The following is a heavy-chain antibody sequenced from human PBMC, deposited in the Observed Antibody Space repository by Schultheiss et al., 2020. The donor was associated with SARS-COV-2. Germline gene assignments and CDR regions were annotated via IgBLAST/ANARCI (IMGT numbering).Heavy chain of an antibody. D-gene: IGHD6-13*01. CDR3: TTEGVEQQLVRDY. V-gene: IGHV3-15*01. J-gene: IGHJ4*02. CDR2: VKSKTDGGTT. Sequence: GESLKISCAVSGFTFSAYRMHWVRQAPGKGLEWVGRVKSKTDGGTTDCAAPVKGRFTISRDDSKNTLYLQMNSLKTEDTAVYYCTTEGVEQQLVRDYWGQGTLVTVSS. CDR1: GFTFSAYR.